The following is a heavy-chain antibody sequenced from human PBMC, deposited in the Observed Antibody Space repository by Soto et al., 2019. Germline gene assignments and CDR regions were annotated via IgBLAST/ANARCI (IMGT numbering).Heavy chain of an antibody. J-gene: IGHJ6*03. CDR2: ISSSSTYI. V-gene: IGHV3-21*01. Sequence: EVQLVESGGGLVKPGGSLRLSCAASGFTFSTYSMNWVRQAPGKGLEWVSSISSSSTYIYYADSVKGRFTISRDNAKKSLYLQMHSLRAEDTAVYYCARVAGTDMVLYMDVWGKGTTVTVSS. D-gene: IGHD5-18*01. CDR1: GFTFSTYS. CDR3: ARVAGTDMVLYMDV.